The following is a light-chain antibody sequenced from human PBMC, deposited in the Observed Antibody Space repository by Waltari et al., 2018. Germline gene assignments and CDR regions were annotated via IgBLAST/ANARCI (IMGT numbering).Light chain of an antibody. V-gene: IGLV3-1*01. Sequence: SFELTQPSSVSVSPGQTASIACSGDPLVSNWTSWYQQKAGQSPVLVIYADSERPSGVPGRFSAARSGDTVTLNISGTQDLDEADYYCQTWDSNIFVFGPGTKVTVL. CDR2: ADS. J-gene: IGLJ1*01. CDR3: QTWDSNIFV. CDR1: PLVSNW.